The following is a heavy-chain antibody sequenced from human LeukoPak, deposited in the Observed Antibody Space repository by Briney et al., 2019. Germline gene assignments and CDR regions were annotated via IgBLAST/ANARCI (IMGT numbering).Heavy chain of an antibody. Sequence: GGSLRLSCAASGFTFSSYAMSWVRQAPGKGLEWVSATSGPGGSRDYADSVKGRFTISRDNSKNTLYLHMNSLRAEDTAIYYCAKKVGLVSAPLYYFDLWGQGTLVTVSS. CDR1: GFTFSSYA. CDR2: TSGPGGSR. D-gene: IGHD6-6*01. J-gene: IGHJ4*02. CDR3: AKKVGLVSAPLYYFDL. V-gene: IGHV3-23*01.